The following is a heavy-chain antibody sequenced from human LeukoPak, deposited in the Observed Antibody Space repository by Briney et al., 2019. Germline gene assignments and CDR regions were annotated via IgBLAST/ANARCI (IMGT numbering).Heavy chain of an antibody. CDR1: GFTFSSYE. CDR3: AKDISSYCSGGSCYHDY. V-gene: IGHV3-48*03. J-gene: IGHJ4*02. D-gene: IGHD2-15*01. CDR2: ISSSGSTI. Sequence: GGSLRLSCAASGFTFSSYEMNWVRQAPGKGLEWVSYISSSGSTIYYADSVKGRFTISRDNSKNTLYLQMNSLRAEDTAVYYCAKDISSYCSGGSCYHDYWGQGTLVTVSS.